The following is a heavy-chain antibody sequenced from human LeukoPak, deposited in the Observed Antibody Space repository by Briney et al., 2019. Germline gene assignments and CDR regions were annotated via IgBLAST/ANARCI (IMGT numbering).Heavy chain of an antibody. J-gene: IGHJ6*02. CDR3: AKDYTRSGCSCYPPDYYRIAV. CDR2: ISGDGGST. Sequence: GGSLRLSSAAPGLTSPPYPMHCVRQAPGKGLEWVSLISGDGGSTYYADSVKGRFTISRDNSKNSLYLQMNSLRTEDTALYYCAKDYTRSGCSCYPPDYYRIAVSGQPTTVTVSS. D-gene: IGHD2-15*01. V-gene: IGHV3-43*02. CDR1: GLTSPPYP.